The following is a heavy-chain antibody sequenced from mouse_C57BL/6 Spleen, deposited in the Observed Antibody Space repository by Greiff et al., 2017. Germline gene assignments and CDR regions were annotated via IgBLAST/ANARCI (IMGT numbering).Heavy chain of an antibody. CDR3: ARHADYYGSSYDWYFDV. D-gene: IGHD1-1*01. J-gene: IGHJ1*03. Sequence: EVLLLQPGAGLVKPGASVKLSCAASGFTFTSYWMPWVRQSPGRGLEWVATISGGGGNTYYPDSVKGRFTIARDNAKNTLYLQMSRLRSEDTALYYCARHADYYGSSYDWYFDVGGTGTTVTVSS. CDR1: GFTFTSYW. V-gene: IGHV5-9*01. CDR2: ISGGGGNT.